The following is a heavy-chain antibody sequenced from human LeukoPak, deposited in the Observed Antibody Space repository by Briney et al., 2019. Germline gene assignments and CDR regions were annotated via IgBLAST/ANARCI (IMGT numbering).Heavy chain of an antibody. D-gene: IGHD6-6*01. V-gene: IGHV4-59*11. CDR3: ARAYSSSSGRPFDY. CDR1: GGSISSHY. CDR2: IYYTGTT. J-gene: IGHJ4*02. Sequence: SETLSLTCSVSGGSISSHYWSWIRQPPGKELEWIGYIYYTGTTNYKPSLKSRVTISVDTSKNQFSLNLTSVTAADTAVYYCARAYSSSSGRPFDYWGQGTLVTVSS.